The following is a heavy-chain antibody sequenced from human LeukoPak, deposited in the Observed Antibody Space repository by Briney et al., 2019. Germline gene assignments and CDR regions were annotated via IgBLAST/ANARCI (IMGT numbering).Heavy chain of an antibody. Sequence: GGSLRLSCSASGFTFDDYAMHWVRQAPGKGLEWVSGISWNSGNIGYADSVKGRFTISRDNAKNSLYLQMNSLRPEDTALYCCASLSQWLGEGYWGQGTLVTVSS. J-gene: IGHJ4*02. CDR3: ASLSQWLGEGY. D-gene: IGHD6-19*01. V-gene: IGHV3-9*01. CDR1: GFTFDDYA. CDR2: ISWNSGNI.